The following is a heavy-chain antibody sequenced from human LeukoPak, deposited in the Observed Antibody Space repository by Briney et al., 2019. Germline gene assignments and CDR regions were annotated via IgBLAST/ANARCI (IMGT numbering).Heavy chain of an antibody. D-gene: IGHD3-22*01. V-gene: IGHV3-23*01. CDR1: GFTFSSYA. J-gene: IGHJ4*02. CDR2: ISGSDDTP. CDR3: AKETMIVVVPYNDY. Sequence: PGGSLRLSCAASGFTFSSYAMSWVRQAPGKGLEWVSTISGSDDTPYYADSVKGRFTISRDNSKNTLYLQMNSLRAEDTAVYYCAKETMIVVVPYNDYWGQGTQVTVSS.